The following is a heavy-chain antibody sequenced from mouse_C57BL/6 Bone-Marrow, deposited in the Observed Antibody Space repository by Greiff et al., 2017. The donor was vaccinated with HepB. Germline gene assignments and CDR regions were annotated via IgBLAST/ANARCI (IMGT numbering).Heavy chain of an antibody. V-gene: IGHV5-4*01. J-gene: IGHJ3*01. D-gene: IGHD2-4*01. CDR2: ISDGGSYT. CDR3: ARDGGLRRRFTY. CDR1: GFTFSSYA. Sequence: DVHLVESGGGLVKPGGSLKLSCAASGFTFSSYAMSWVRQTPEKRLEWVATISDGGSYTYYPDNVKGRFTISRDNAKNNLYLQMSHLKSEDTAMYYCARDGGLRRRFTYWGQGTLVTVSA.